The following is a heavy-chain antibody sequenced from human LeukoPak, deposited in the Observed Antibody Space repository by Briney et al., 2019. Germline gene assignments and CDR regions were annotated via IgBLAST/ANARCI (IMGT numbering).Heavy chain of an antibody. CDR1: GYTFTGYY. V-gene: IGHV1-2*02. CDR3: ARDLGYSYGYSRYYFDY. CDR2: INPNSGGT. D-gene: IGHD5-18*01. J-gene: IGHJ4*02. Sequence: ASVKVSCKASGYTFTGYYMHWVRQAPGQGLEWMGWINPNSGGTNYAQKFQGRVTMTRDTSISTAYMELSRLRSDDTAVYYCARDLGYSYGYSRYYFDYWGQGTLVTVSS.